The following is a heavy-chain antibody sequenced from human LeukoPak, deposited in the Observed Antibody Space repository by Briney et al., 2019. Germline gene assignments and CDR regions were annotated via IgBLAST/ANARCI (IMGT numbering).Heavy chain of an antibody. J-gene: IGHJ5*02. CDR1: GFTFSSYS. D-gene: IGHD3-22*01. Sequence: GGSLRLSCAASGFTFSSYSMNWVRQAPGKGLEWVSSISSSSSYIYYADSVKGRFTISRDNAKNSLYLQMNSLRAEDTAVYYCARSGRYYDSSVYFGFDPWGQGTLVTVSS. V-gene: IGHV3-21*01. CDR2: ISSSSSYI. CDR3: ARSGRYYDSSVYFGFDP.